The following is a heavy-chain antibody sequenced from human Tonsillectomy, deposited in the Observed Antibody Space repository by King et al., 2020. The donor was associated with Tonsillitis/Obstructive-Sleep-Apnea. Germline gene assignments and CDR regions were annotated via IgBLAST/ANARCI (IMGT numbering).Heavy chain of an antibody. Sequence: QLVESGGGLVKPGGSLRLSCAASGFTFSDYYMSWIRQAPGKGLEWVSYISSSSGYTNYADSVKGRFTISRDNAKNSLYLQMDSLRAEDTAVYYCASHRGVAAGCIASYFDYGGRGTQVTVCS. D-gene: IGHD6-13*01. V-gene: IGHV3-11*06. CDR3: ASHRGVAAGCIASYFDY. J-gene: IGHJ4*02. CDR1: GFTFSDYY. CDR2: ISSSSGYT.